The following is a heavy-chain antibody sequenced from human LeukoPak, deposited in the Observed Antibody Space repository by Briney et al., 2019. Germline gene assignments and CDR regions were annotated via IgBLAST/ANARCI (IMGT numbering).Heavy chain of an antibody. D-gene: IGHD3-10*01. CDR1: GGSFSGYY. Sequence: SETLSLTCAVYGGSFSGYYWSWIRQPPGKGLEGGGEINHSGSTNYHPSLKSRITISVDPSKNQFSLKLSSVTAADTAVYYCARVPYGSGSYSKFDYWGQGTMVTVSS. J-gene: IGHJ4*02. CDR2: INHSGST. V-gene: IGHV4-34*01. CDR3: ARVPYGSGSYSKFDY.